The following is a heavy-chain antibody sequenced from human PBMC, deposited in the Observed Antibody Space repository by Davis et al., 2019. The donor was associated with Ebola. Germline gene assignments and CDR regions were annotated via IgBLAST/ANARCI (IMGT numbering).Heavy chain of an antibody. CDR3: ARDPPDDQGYDY. Sequence: SQTLSLTCAISGDSVPSKTAAWNWIRQSPSRGLEWLGRTYYRSKWNVDYALSVKSRMTINSDTSKNQFSLQLTSVTPEDTAVYYCARDPPDDQGYDYWGQGILVTVSS. CDR2: TYYRSKWNV. V-gene: IGHV6-1*01. CDR1: GDSVPSKTAA. J-gene: IGHJ4*02. D-gene: IGHD3-16*01.